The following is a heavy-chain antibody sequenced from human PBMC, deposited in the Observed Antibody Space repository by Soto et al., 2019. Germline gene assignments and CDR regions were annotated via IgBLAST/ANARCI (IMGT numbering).Heavy chain of an antibody. V-gene: IGHV3-53*01. CDR2: IYSGGST. J-gene: IGHJ4*02. CDR3: ARAVYDFWSGYSTLSPYFDY. D-gene: IGHD3-3*01. CDR1: GFTVSSNY. Sequence: GGSLRLSCAASGFTVSSNYMSWVRQAPGKGLEWVSVIYSGGSTYYADSVKGRFTISRDNSKNTLYLQMNSLRAEDTAVYYCARAVYDFWSGYSTLSPYFDYWGQGTLVTVSS.